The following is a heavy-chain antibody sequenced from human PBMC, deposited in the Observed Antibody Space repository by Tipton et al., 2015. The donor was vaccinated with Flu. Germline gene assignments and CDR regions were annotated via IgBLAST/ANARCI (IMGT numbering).Heavy chain of an antibody. J-gene: IGHJ3*02. CDR2: VYYDGNT. D-gene: IGHD2-2*01. Sequence: TLSLTCNVSGGSISGSTYYWNWIRQPPGKGLEWIGSVYYDGNTYYNPSLKSRVTISADTSKSQLSLKVNSVTAADTAVYSCARAMGYCSTISCSEAFDIWGQGTMVTVSS. CDR3: ARAMGYCSTISCSEAFDI. V-gene: IGHV4-39*07. CDR1: GGSISGSTYY.